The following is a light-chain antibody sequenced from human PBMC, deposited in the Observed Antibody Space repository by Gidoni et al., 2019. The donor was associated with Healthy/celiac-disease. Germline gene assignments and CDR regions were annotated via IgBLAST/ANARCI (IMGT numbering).Light chain of an antibody. J-gene: IGLJ2*01. Sequence: QSALPQPPSVSGSPGQSVTISCTGPSSDVGGSNYVSWYQPHPVKAPQLMIYDVSKRPSGVPDRFSGSTSGNTASLTISGLQAEDEADYYCCSYAGSYTLEVFGGGTKLTVL. CDR3: CSYAGSYTLEV. V-gene: IGLV2-11*01. CDR1: SSDVGGSNY. CDR2: DVS.